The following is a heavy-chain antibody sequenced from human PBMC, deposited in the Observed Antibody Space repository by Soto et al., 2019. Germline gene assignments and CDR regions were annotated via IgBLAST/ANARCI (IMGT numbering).Heavy chain of an antibody. CDR3: TTDLQAYCDGTTCYAGNYYYDDMDV. Sequence: GGSLRLSCTASGFTFGDYAMSWVRQAPGKGLEWVGHIKSQGDGGTRDYAAPVKGRFTISRDDSKNTLFLRMNSLKNEDTAVYFCTTDLQAYCDGTTCYAGNYYYDDMDVWGQGTTVTVSS. CDR1: GFTFGDYA. D-gene: IGHD2-2*01. V-gene: IGHV3-15*01. CDR2: IKSQGDGGTR. J-gene: IGHJ6*02.